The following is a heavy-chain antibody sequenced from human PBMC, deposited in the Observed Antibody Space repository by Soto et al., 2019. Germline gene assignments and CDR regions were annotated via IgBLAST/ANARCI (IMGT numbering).Heavy chain of an antibody. Sequence: QLQLQESGPGLVKPSETLSLTCTVSGGSISSSSYYWGWIRQPPGKGLEWIGSIYYSGSTYYNPSLKSRVTISVDTSKNQFSLKLSSVTAADTAVYYCARQLIEGAVAPSGIDYWGQGTLVTVSS. CDR2: IYYSGST. D-gene: IGHD6-19*01. CDR3: ARQLIEGAVAPSGIDY. CDR1: GGSISSSSYY. J-gene: IGHJ4*02. V-gene: IGHV4-39*01.